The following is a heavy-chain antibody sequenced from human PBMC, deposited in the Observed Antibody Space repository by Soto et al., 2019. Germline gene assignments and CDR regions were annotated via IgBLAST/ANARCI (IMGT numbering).Heavy chain of an antibody. J-gene: IGHJ5*02. V-gene: IGHV3-7*01. Sequence: EVQLVESGGGLVQPGGSLRLSCAASGFTFSSYWMSWVRQAPGKGLEWVANIKQDGSEKYYVDSVKRRFTISRDNAKNSLYLQMNSLRAEDTAVYYCARVGENWNDDLNWFDPWGQGTLVTVSS. CDR2: IKQDGSEK. CDR1: GFTFSSYW. D-gene: IGHD1-1*01. CDR3: ARVGENWNDDLNWFDP.